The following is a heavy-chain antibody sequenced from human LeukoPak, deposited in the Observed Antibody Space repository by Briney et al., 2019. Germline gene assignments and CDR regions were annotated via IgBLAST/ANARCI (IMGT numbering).Heavy chain of an antibody. D-gene: IGHD3-22*01. CDR3: ARGPHERSGYPDD. CDR1: GYTFTSYY. V-gene: IGHV1-46*01. CDR2: INPSGGST. J-gene: IGHJ4*02. Sequence: EASVKVSCKASGYTFTSYYMHWVRQAPGQGLEWMGIINPSGGSTSYAQKFQGRVTMTTDTSTSTAYMELRSLRSDDTAVYYCARGPHERSGYPDDWGQGTLVTVSS.